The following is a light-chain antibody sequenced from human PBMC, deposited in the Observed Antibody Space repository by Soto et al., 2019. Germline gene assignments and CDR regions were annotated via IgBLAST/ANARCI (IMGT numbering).Light chain of an antibody. CDR2: QTS. Sequence: EIVLTQSPATLSSFPGDRVTLSCRASQYINTRLAWYQHRPGPAPRLLIYQTSIRAAGIPARFSASGSGTDFTLTISDVQPEDFALYCCHQRQSWPRTFGQGTQVDI. V-gene: IGKV3-11*01. J-gene: IGKJ1*01. CDR3: HQRQSWPRT. CDR1: QYINTR.